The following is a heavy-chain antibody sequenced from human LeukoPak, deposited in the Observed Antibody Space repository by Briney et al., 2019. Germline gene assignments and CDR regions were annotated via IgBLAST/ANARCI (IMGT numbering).Heavy chain of an antibody. Sequence: GESLRISCKGSGYSFTSYWISWVRQMPGKGLEWMGRIDPSDSYTNYSPSFQGHVTISADKSISTAYLQWSSLKASDTAMYYCARSPRCSGGSCNNNWFDPWGQGTLVTVSS. V-gene: IGHV5-10-1*01. CDR2: IDPSDSYT. CDR3: ARSPRCSGGSCNNNWFDP. CDR1: GYSFTSYW. D-gene: IGHD2-15*01. J-gene: IGHJ5*02.